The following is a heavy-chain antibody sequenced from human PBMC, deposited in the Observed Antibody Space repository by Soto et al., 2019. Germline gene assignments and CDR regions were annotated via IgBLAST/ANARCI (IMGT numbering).Heavy chain of an antibody. D-gene: IGHD3-16*01. J-gene: IGHJ4*02. CDR1: GGSISSSSYY. CDR2: IYYSGST. CDR3: AIYDAGEYYFDY. V-gene: IGHV4-61*01. Sequence: SETLSLTCTVSGGSISSSSYYWSWIRQPPGKGLEWIGYIYYSGSTNYNPSLESRVTISVDTSKKQFSLKLSSVTAADTAVYYCAIYDAGEYYFDYWGQGTLVTVSS.